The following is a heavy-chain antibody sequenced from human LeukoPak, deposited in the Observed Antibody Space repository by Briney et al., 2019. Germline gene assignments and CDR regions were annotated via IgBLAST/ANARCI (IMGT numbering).Heavy chain of an antibody. D-gene: IGHD2-15*01. V-gene: IGHV3-7*01. CDR2: IKQDGSEK. CDR1: GFTFSSYW. Sequence: PGGSLRLSCAASGFTFSSYWMSWVRQAPGKGLEWVANIKQDGSEKYYADSVKGRFTISRDNAKNSLYLQMNSLRAEDTAVYYCARDPKPYCSGGSCYHDYWGQGTLVTVSS. CDR3: ARDPKPYCSGGSCYHDY. J-gene: IGHJ4*02.